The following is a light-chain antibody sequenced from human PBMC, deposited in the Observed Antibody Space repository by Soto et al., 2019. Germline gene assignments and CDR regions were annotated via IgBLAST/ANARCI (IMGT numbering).Light chain of an antibody. J-gene: IGKJ3*01. CDR2: GAS. CDR3: QQYNNWPLT. CDR1: QSVGFN. V-gene: IGKV3-15*01. Sequence: EIVMTQSPANLSVSPGEGATLSCWACQSVGFNLAWYQQIPRHAPRILIYGASTRATGIPARFSGSGGGADFTLTISSLQSEYFAVYYCQQYNNWPLTFGPGTKLDIK.